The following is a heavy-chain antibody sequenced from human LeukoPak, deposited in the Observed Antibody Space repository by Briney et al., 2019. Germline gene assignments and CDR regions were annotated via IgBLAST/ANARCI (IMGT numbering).Heavy chain of an antibody. V-gene: IGHV1-2*02. Sequence: ASVKVSCKASGYTFTGYYMHWVRQAPGQGLEWMGWINPNSGGTNYAQKFQGRVTMTRDTSISTAYMELSRLRSDDTAVYYCARRIRLGELPWPGGDYWGQGTLVTVSS. D-gene: IGHD3-16*02. CDR3: ARRIRLGELPWPGGDY. CDR2: INPNSGGT. J-gene: IGHJ4*02. CDR1: GYTFTGYY.